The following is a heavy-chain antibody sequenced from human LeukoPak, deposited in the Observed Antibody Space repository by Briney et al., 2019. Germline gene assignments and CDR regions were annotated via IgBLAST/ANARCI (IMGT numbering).Heavy chain of an antibody. CDR3: ARSIGYGES. CDR2: VSTGGSTT. V-gene: IGHV3-74*01. Sequence: GGSLRLSCAASGFTFSTSWMHWVRQAAGKGLEWVSHVSTGGSTTAYADSVKGRFTISRDNDKNTVYLQLNSLRAEDTAVYYCARSIGYGESWGQGTLVTVSS. J-gene: IGHJ5*02. CDR1: GFTFSTSW. D-gene: IGHD3-10*01.